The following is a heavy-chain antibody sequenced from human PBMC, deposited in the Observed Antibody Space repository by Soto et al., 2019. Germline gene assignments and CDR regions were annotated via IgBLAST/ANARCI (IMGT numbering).Heavy chain of an antibody. CDR2: IYYSGST. CDR3: ASSRAAAGLFMTFDI. V-gene: IGHV4-31*03. CDR1: GGSISSGGYY. Sequence: SETLSLTCTVSGGSISSGGYYWSWIRQHPGKGLEWIGYIYYSGSTYYNPSLKSRVTISVDTSKNQFSLKLSSVTAADSAVYYCASSRAAAGLFMTFDIWGQGTMVTVSS. D-gene: IGHD6-13*01. J-gene: IGHJ3*02.